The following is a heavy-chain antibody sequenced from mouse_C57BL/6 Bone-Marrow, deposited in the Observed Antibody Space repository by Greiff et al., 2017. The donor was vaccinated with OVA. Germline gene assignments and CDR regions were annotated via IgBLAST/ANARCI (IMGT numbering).Heavy chain of an antibody. CDR3: AREGYYYGSSLDY. D-gene: IGHD1-1*01. CDR2: IYPGSGST. Sequence: VQLQQSGAELVKPGASVKMSCKASGYTFTSYWITWVKQRPGQGLEWIGDIYPGSGSTNYNEKFKSKATLTVDTSSSTAYMQRSSLTCEDSAVYYCAREGYYYGSSLDYWGQGTTLTVSS. J-gene: IGHJ2*01. CDR1: GYTFTSYW. V-gene: IGHV1-55*01.